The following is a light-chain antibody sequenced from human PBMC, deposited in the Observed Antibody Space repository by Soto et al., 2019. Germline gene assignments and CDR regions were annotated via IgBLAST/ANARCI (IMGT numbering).Light chain of an antibody. J-gene: IGKJ1*01. V-gene: IGKV3-20*01. CDR2: EAS. Sequence: EIVLTQSPATLSLSPWERATLSCMASQTVSSSLAWYQQKPGQAPRLLIYEASNRATGIPDRFSGSGSGTDFTLTISRLEPADFAVYYCQQYGSSLTWTFGQGTKVDIK. CDR3: QQYGSSLTWT. CDR1: QTVSSS.